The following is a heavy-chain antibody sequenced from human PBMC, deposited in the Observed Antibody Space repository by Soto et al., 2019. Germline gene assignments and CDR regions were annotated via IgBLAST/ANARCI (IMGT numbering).Heavy chain of an antibody. D-gene: IGHD6-19*01. Sequence: VQLLESGGGLVQPGGSLRLSCAASGFIFRDYAMNWVRQAPGKGLEWVSDISGSGDSARYAVSVKGRLTISRDNSRNTLYLQINSLRVDDTAVYYCGKERRGSGWSVCNFWGQGTLVTVSS. V-gene: IGHV3-23*01. CDR3: GKERRGSGWSVCNF. CDR2: ISGSGDSA. CDR1: GFIFRDYA. J-gene: IGHJ4*02.